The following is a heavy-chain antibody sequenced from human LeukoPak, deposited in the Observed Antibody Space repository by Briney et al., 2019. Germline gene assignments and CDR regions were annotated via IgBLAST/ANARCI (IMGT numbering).Heavy chain of an antibody. Sequence: RSGGSLRLSCAASGFTFDDYAMHWVRQAPWKGLEWVSGISWNSGSIGYADSVKGRFTISRDNSKNTLYLQMNSLRAEDTAVYYCARELIVVVPAAREVVWFDPWGQGTLVTVSS. CDR2: ISWNSGSI. D-gene: IGHD2-2*01. CDR3: ARELIVVVPAAREVVWFDP. J-gene: IGHJ5*02. CDR1: GFTFDDYA. V-gene: IGHV3-9*01.